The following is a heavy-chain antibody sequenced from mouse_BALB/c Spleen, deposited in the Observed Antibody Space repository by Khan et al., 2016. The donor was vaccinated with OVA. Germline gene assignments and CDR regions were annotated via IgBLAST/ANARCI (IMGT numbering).Heavy chain of an antibody. J-gene: IGHJ3*01. V-gene: IGHV2-2*02. CDR1: GFSLTSSG. D-gene: IGHD2-4*01. CDR2: IWRGGST. CDR3: ARNYDYDEGLAY. Sequence: QVQLQQSGPGLVQPSQSLSITCTVSGFSLTSSGIHWVRQSPGKGLEWLGVIWRGGSTDYSAPFISRLSIIKANSKSQVFFKMNSLQANDTAIYYCARNYDYDEGLAYWGQGTLVTVSA.